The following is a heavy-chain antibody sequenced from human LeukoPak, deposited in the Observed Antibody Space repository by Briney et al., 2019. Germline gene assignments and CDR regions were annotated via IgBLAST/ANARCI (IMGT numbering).Heavy chain of an antibody. V-gene: IGHV4-39*01. CDR2: IYYSGST. CDR1: GDSISSYY. CDR3: ARHARAIWGGGVLRFLEWLPHFDY. Sequence: PSETLSLTCTVSGDSISSYYWGWIRQPPGKGLEWIGSIYYSGSTYYNPSLKSRVTISVDTSKNQFSLKLSSVTAADTAVYYCARHARAIWGGGVLRFLEWLPHFDYWGQGTLVTVSS. J-gene: IGHJ4*02. D-gene: IGHD3-3*01.